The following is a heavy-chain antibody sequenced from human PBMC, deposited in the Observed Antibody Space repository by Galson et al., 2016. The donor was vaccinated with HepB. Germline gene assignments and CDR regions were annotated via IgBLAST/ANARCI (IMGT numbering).Heavy chain of an antibody. CDR3: AKSLLRVTLVSYYYGMDV. V-gene: IGHV3-23*01. CDR1: GFTFSSYA. Sequence: SLRLSCAASGFTFSSYAMSWVRQAPGKGLEWVSGISGRGGSTYYADSVEGRFTISRYNSKNTLYLQMKILRAEDTAVYFCAKSLLRVTLVSYYYGMDVWGQGTTVTVSS. J-gene: IGHJ6*02. CDR2: ISGRGGST. D-gene: IGHD2-21*02.